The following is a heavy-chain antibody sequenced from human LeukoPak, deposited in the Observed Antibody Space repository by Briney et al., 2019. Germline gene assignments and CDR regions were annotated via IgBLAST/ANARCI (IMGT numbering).Heavy chain of an antibody. V-gene: IGHV1-2*02. CDR2: INPNSGGT. D-gene: IGHD3-10*01. J-gene: IGHJ6*02. Sequence: GASVKVSCKASGYTFTGYYMHWVRQAPGQGLEWMGWINPNSGGTNYAQKFQGRVTMTRDTSISTAYMELSRLRSDDTAVYYCARDQDYYGSGSYAYYYYYYGMDVWGQGTTVTVSS. CDR3: ARDQDYYGSGSYAYYYYYYGMDV. CDR1: GYTFTGYY.